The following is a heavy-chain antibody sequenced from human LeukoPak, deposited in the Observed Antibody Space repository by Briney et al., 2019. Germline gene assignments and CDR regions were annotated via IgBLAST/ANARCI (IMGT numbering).Heavy chain of an antibody. Sequence: ASVKVSCKASGYTFSFYRIYWVRQAPGQGLEWMGTINPSGGSTSYAQKFQGRVTMTRDMSTSTVYFCAREGYCSGGSCYSFDYWGQGSLVTVSS. CDR1: GYTFSFYR. CDR3: DY. J-gene: IGHJ4*02. D-gene: IGHD2-15*01. V-gene: IGHV1-46*01. CDR2: INPSGGST.